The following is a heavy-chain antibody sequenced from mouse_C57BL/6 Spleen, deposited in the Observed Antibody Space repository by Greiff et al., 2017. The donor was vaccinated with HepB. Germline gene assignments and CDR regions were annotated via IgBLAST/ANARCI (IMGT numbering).Heavy chain of an antibody. V-gene: IGHV5-6*01. D-gene: IGHD1-1*01. CDR3: ARQGVNYYGSPYAMDY. CDR2: ISSGGSYT. Sequence: EVKLVESGGDLVKPGGSLKLSCAASGFTFSSYGMSWVRQTPDKRLEWVATISSGGSYTYYPDSVKGRFTISRDNAKNTLNMQMSSLKSEDKAMYYCARQGVNYYGSPYAMDYWGQGTSVTVSS. CDR1: GFTFSSYG. J-gene: IGHJ4*01.